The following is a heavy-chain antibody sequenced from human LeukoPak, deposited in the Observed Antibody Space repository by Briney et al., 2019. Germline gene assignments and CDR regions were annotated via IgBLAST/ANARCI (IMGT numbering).Heavy chain of an antibody. Sequence: KSSETLSLTCTVSGGSISSSSYYWGWIRQPPGKGLEWIGSIYYSGSTYYNPSLKSRVTMSVDTSKNQFSLKLSSVTAADTAVYYCAREGDVYFGSGSSYYFDYWGQGTLVTVSS. J-gene: IGHJ4*02. CDR2: IYYSGST. CDR1: GGSISSSSYY. V-gene: IGHV4-39*07. CDR3: AREGDVYFGSGSSYYFDY. D-gene: IGHD3-10*01.